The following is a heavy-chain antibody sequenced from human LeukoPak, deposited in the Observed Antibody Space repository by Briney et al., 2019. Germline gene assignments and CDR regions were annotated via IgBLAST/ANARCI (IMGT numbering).Heavy chain of an antibody. V-gene: IGHV4-39*07. CDR2: IYYSGST. D-gene: IGHD6-13*01. CDR1: GGSISNSSYY. J-gene: IGHJ6*03. CDR3: ASGPSSWYYYYYYMDV. Sequence: WETLSLTCTVSGGSISNSSYYWGWLRQPPGKGLEWVGSIYYSGSTYYNPSLKSRVTISVDTSKNQFSLKLSSVTAADTAVYYCASGPSSWYYYYYYMDVWGKGTTVTVSS.